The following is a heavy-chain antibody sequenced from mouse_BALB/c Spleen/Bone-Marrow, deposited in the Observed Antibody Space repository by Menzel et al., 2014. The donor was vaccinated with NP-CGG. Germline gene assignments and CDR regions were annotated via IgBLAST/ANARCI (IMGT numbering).Heavy chain of an antibody. Sequence: LLESAAELARPGASVKMSCKASGYTFTSYTVHWVKQRPGQGLEWIGYINPSSGYTEYNQKFKDKTTLTADKSSSTAYMQLSSLTSEDSAVYFCARYWFAYWGQGTLVTVSA. CDR2: INPSSGYT. CDR1: GYTFTSYT. CDR3: ARYWFAY. J-gene: IGHJ3*01. V-gene: IGHV1-4*02.